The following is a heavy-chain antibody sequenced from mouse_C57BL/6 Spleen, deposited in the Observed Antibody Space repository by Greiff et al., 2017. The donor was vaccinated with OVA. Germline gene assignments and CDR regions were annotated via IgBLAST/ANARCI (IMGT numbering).Heavy chain of an antibody. J-gene: IGHJ3*01. D-gene: IGHD2-4*01. CDR3: ARSHYDYDEGAWFAY. V-gene: IGHV1-55*01. CDR1: GYTFTSYW. CDR2: IYPGSGST. Sequence: QVQLQQPGAELVKPGASVKMSCKASGYTFTSYWITWVKQRPGQGLEWIGDIYPGSGSTNYNEKFKSKATLTVDTSSSTAYMQLSSLTSEDSAVYYCARSHYDYDEGAWFAYWGQGTLVTVSA.